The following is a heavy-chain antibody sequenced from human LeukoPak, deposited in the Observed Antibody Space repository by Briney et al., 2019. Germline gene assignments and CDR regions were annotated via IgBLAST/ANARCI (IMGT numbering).Heavy chain of an antibody. V-gene: IGHV1-69*05. D-gene: IGHD3-10*01. CDR2: IIPIFGTA. CDR3: ASYYYGSGTLDY. CDR1: GGTFSSYA. J-gene: IGHJ4*02. Sequence: SVKVSCKASGGTFSSYAISWVRQAPGQGLEWMGGIIPIFGTANYAQKFQGRVTITTDESTSTAYMELSSLRSDDTAVYYCASYYYGSGTLDYWGQGTLVTVSS.